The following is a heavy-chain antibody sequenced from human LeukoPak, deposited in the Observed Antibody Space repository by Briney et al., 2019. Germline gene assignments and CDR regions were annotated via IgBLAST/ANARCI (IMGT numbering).Heavy chain of an antibody. CDR3: VTDGGPNYYDTFDY. V-gene: IGHV3-30-3*01. CDR2: ISYDGSNK. D-gene: IGHD3-22*01. CDR1: GFTFSSYA. J-gene: IGHJ4*02. Sequence: GGSLRLSCAASGFTFSSYAMHWVRQAPGKGLEWVAVISYDGSNKYYADSVKGRFTISRDNSKNTLYLQTNSLRAEDTAVYYCVTDGGPNYYDTFDYWGQGTLVTVSS.